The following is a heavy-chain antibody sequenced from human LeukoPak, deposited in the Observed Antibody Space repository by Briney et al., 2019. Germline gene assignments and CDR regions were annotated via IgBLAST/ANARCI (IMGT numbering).Heavy chain of an antibody. J-gene: IGHJ3*01. V-gene: IGHV3-9*01. CDR2: ISWNSDTI. CDR3: TKGWFYGGNSHPAFHP. CDR1: GVTFDDYA. Sequence: PGRSLRLSCAASGVTFDDYAIHWVRQAPGKGLEWVSGISWNSDTIGYADSVQGRFIISRDNAKNSLYLQMDSLRAEDTALYYCTKGWFYGGNSHPAFHPWGQGTMVTVSS. D-gene: IGHD4-23*01.